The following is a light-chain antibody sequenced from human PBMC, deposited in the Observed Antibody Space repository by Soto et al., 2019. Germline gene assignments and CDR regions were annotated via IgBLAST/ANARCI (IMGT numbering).Light chain of an antibody. J-gene: IGKJ2*01. V-gene: IGKV1-39*01. CDR1: QRISNY. CDR3: QQSYSPPYT. CDR2: AAS. Sequence: IQMTQSPSPLSASVGDRVTITSRASQRISNYLNWYQHKPGKAPELLIYAASSLQSGVPSRFSGGGSGTDFALTISSLQPQDFGTYYCQQSYSPPYTFGQGTKMEIK.